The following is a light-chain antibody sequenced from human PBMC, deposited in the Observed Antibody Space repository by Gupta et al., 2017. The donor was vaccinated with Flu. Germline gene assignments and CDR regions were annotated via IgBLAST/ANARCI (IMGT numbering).Light chain of an antibody. Sequence: VTPGQPASISCKSSQSLLHSDGKTYLFWYLQKEGQPPQLLIYEVSKRFSGVPDRISGSGSGTDFTLKISRVEAEDVGIYYCRQRIQFPFTFGGGTKVEIK. V-gene: IGKV2D-29*01. CDR1: QSLLHSDGKTY. CDR2: EVS. CDR3: RQRIQFPFT. J-gene: IGKJ4*01.